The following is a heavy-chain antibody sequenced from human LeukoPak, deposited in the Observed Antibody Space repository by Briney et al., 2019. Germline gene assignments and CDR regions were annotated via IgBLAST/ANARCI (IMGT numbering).Heavy chain of an antibody. Sequence: GGSLRLSCAAPGFTFSSYWMSWVRQAPGKGLEWVANIKQDGSEKYYVDSVKGRFTISRDNAKNSLYLQMNSLRAEDTAVYYCASSLVVPAAMVSYYYYYGMDVWGQGTTVTVSS. V-gene: IGHV3-7*01. CDR2: IKQDGSEK. CDR1: GFTFSSYW. J-gene: IGHJ6*02. CDR3: ASSLVVPAAMVSYYYYYGMDV. D-gene: IGHD2-2*01.